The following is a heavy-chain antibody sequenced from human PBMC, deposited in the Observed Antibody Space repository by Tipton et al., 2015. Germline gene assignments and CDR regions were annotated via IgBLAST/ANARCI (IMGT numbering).Heavy chain of an antibody. CDR2: IFHSGST. D-gene: IGHD2-2*01. CDR3: ASTPARSCTGTSCYRGGGYYYYYYGMDV. V-gene: IGHV4-4*02. Sequence: GLVKPSGTLSLTCAVSGGSISSSNWWSWVRQPPGKGLEWIGEIFHSGSTNYNPSLRSRVTISVDKSKNQFSLKLSSVTAADTAVYYCASTPARSCTGTSCYRGGGYYYYYYGMDVWGQGTTVTVSS. CDR1: GGSISSSNW. J-gene: IGHJ6*02.